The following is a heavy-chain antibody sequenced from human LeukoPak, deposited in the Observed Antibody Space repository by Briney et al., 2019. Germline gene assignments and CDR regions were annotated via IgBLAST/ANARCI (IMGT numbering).Heavy chain of an antibody. CDR2: ISYDGSNK. Sequence: GRSLRLSCAASGFTFSSYGMHWVRQAPGKGLEWVAVISYDGSNKYYADSVKGRFTISRDNAKNSLYLQMNSLRAEDTAIYYCARDGLGVVSAVTRYWGQGTQVTVSS. CDR1: GFTFSSYG. J-gene: IGHJ4*02. CDR3: ARDGLGVVSAVTRY. D-gene: IGHD2-2*01. V-gene: IGHV3-30*03.